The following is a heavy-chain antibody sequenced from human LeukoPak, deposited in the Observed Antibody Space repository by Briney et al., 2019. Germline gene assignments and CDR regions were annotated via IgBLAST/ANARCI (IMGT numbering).Heavy chain of an antibody. V-gene: IGHV4-39*07. CDR2: ISYSGST. CDR1: GGSISSSSYY. J-gene: IGHJ3*02. D-gene: IGHD3-22*01. Sequence: TSETLSLTCTVSGGSISSSSYYWGWIRQPPGKGLEWIGSISYSGSTYYNSSLKSRVTISVDTSKNQFSLKLSSVTAADTAVYFCARGPYSYDSSGAFDIWGQGTMVTVSS. CDR3: ARGPYSYDSSGAFDI.